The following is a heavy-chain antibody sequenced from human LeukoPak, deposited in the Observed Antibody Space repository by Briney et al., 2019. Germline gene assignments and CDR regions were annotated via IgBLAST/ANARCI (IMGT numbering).Heavy chain of an antibody. Sequence: GGSLRLSCAGSGFTFSSYWMHWVRQVPGKGPVWVSRINSDESSTSYADSVKGRFTISRDNAKNTLYLQMNSLRAEDTAVYYCVRGTSIFGVVTYYNYYYMDVWGKGTTVTVSS. J-gene: IGHJ6*03. CDR2: INSDESST. CDR1: GFTFSSYW. D-gene: IGHD3-3*01. CDR3: VRGTSIFGVVTYYNYYYMDV. V-gene: IGHV3-74*01.